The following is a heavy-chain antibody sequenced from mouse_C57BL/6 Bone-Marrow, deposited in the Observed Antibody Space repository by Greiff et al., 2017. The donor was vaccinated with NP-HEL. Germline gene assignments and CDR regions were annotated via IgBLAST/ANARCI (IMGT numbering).Heavy chain of an antibody. D-gene: IGHD1-1*01. J-gene: IGHJ2*01. CDR2: ILPGSGNT. Sequence: QVQLQQSGAELMKPGASVKLSCNATGYTFTGNWIEWVKQRPGHGLEWIGEILPGSGNTYYNERFKGKATFTADTSSNTAYMQLSSLTTEDSAIYYCARDYYGSSYFDYWGQGTTLTVSS. V-gene: IGHV1-9*01. CDR3: ARDYYGSSYFDY. CDR1: GYTFTGNW.